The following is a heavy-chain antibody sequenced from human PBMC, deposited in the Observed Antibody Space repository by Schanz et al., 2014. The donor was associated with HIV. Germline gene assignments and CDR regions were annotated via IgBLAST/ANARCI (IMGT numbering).Heavy chain of an antibody. V-gene: IGHV3-23*01. D-gene: IGHD3-22*01. Sequence: EVHLLESGGGLEQPGGSLRLSCAASGFNFNNYAMTWVRQAPGKGLEWVSSISESGGRTYYADSVNGRFTISRDNSKNTLYLQMTTLRIDDTAVYYCAKPEYDSRGSSQSHFDYWGQGTLVTVSS. CDR2: ISESGGRT. J-gene: IGHJ4*02. CDR3: AKPEYDSRGSSQSHFDY. CDR1: GFNFNNYA.